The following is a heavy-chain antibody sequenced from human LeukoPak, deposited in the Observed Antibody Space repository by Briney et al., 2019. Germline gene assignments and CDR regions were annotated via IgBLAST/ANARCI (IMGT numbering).Heavy chain of an antibody. V-gene: IGHV3-7*01. J-gene: IGHJ4*02. D-gene: IGHD3-10*01. CDR3: ARWTGVIDQ. CDR2: IKQDGSLA. CDR1: GFTFENYW. Sequence: PGGSLRLSCAASGFTFENYWMHWVRVASGKGPEWVANIKQDGSLAHYLDSVKGRFTISRDDTNNSLILQMNSLLAEDTAVYYCARWTGVIDQWGQGTLVTVSS.